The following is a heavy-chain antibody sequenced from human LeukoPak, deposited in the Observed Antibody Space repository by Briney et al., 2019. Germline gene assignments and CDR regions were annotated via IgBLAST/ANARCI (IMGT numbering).Heavy chain of an antibody. CDR1: GGSISSYY. D-gene: IGHD1-1*01. J-gene: IGHJ5*02. Sequence: PSETLSLTCTVSGGSISSYYWSWIRQPPGKGLEWIGYIYYSGSTNCNPSLKSRVTISVDTSKNQFSLKLSSVTAADTAVYYCARHPRRAWFDPWGQGTLVTVSS. V-gene: IGHV4-59*08. CDR3: ARHPRRAWFDP. CDR2: IYYSGST.